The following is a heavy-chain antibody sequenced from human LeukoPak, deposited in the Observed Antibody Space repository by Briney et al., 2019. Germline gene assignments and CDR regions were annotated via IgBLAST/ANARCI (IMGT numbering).Heavy chain of an antibody. V-gene: IGHV3-23*01. Sequence: GASLRLSCAASGFIFSNYAMSWVRQAPGKGLEWVSAIGGRDGGTYYADSVKGRFTISRDNSKNTLYLQMNSLRAEDTAVYYCAKEGYCSSTSCYPRDYYYYYYGMDVWGQGTTVTVSS. CDR3: AKEGYCSSTSCYPRDYYYYYYGMDV. J-gene: IGHJ6*02. D-gene: IGHD2-2*01. CDR2: IGGRDGGT. CDR1: GFIFSNYA.